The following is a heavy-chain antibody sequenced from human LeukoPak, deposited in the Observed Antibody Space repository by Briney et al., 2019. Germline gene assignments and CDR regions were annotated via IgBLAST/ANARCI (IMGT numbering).Heavy chain of an antibody. J-gene: IGHJ4*02. D-gene: IGHD6-13*01. CDR2: IHYGGSA. Sequence: SETLSLTCTVSGGSFTSSNYYWGWIRQPPEKGLEWIGSIHYGGSAFYNPSLKSRVTMSVDTSKNQFSLKLSSVTAADTAIYYCARPGYSSSWSYFDYWGRGTLVTVSS. V-gene: IGHV4-39*01. CDR3: ARPGYSSSWSYFDY. CDR1: GGSFTSSNYY.